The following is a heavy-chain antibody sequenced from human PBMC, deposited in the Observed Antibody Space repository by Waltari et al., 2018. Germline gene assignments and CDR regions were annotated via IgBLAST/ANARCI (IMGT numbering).Heavy chain of an antibody. J-gene: IGHJ5*02. D-gene: IGHD1-26*01. CDR1: GGSISSSSYY. V-gene: IGHV4-39*01. CDR3: ARRRGAGWFDP. Sequence: QLQLQESGPGLVKPSETLSLTCTVSGGSISSSSYYWGWIRQPPGKGLEWIGSIYYSGSTYYNPSLKSRVPISVDTSKNQFSLKLSSVTAADTAVYYCARRRGAGWFDPWGQGTLVTVSS. CDR2: IYYSGST.